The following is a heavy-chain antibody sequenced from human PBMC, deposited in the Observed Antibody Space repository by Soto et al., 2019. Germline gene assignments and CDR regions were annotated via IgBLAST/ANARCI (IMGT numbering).Heavy chain of an antibody. CDR1: GYTFTTYD. J-gene: IGHJ6*02. D-gene: IGHD2-8*01. CDR3: SRDPSHVLMENDPNHYCIDD. CDR2: ISTYNGNT. V-gene: IGHV1-18*01. Sequence: QVQLVQSGAEVKKPGASVKVSCKASGYTFTTYDISWVRQAPGQGLEWMGRISTYNGNTNYPQSLQGRLTMTTATSTTTTYTEVCSLISDDTAVYYCSRDPSHVLMENDPNHYCIDDWGQGTTVTVAS.